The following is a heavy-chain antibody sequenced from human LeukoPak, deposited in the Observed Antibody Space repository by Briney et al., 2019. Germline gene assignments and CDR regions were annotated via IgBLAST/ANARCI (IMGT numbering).Heavy chain of an antibody. J-gene: IGHJ6*03. CDR2: INHSGST. CDR1: GGSFSGYY. CDR3: ARRPLLWFRELLYYYYMDV. D-gene: IGHD3-10*01. V-gene: IGHV4-34*01. Sequence: SETLLLTCAVYGGSFSGYYCSWIRQLPGNGLEGFGEINHSGSTNYNPSLKSRVTISVDTSKNQFSLKLSSVTAADTAVYYCARRPLLWFRELLYYYYMDVWGKGTTVTVSS.